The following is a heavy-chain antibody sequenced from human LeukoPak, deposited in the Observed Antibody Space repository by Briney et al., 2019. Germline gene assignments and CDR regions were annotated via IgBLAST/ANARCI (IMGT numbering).Heavy chain of an antibody. V-gene: IGHV3-23*01. CDR2: ISGSGGST. CDR3: ARYTRQPDYIAFDI. J-gene: IGHJ3*02. CDR1: GFTFSSYA. Sequence: GGSLRLSCAASGFTFSSYAMSWVRQAPGKGLEWVSAISGSGGSTYYADSVKGRFTISSDNSKNTLYLQMNSLRAEDTAVYYCARYTRQPDYIAFDIWGQGTMVTVSS. D-gene: IGHD1-14*01.